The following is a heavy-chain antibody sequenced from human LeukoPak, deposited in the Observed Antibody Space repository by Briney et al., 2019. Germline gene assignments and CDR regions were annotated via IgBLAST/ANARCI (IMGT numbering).Heavy chain of an antibody. V-gene: IGHV3-23*01. J-gene: IGHJ6*02. CDR2: VSKSDGTT. Sequence: GLEWVSSVSKSDGTTYYADSVKGRLTISRDNSKNTLHLQMNGLRAEDTAVYYCARGSYGMDVWGQGTTVTVSS. CDR3: ARGSYGMDV.